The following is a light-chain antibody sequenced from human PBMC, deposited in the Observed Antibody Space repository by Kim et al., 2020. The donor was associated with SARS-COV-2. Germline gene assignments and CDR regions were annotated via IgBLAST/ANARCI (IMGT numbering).Light chain of an antibody. CDR2: AAS. J-gene: IGKJ5*01. V-gene: IGKV1-27*01. CDR1: QGISNY. CDR3: HNYNSAPIT. Sequence: ASLGARVTITCRARQGISNYLAWYQPQPGKVPNLLIYAASTLHSGVPSRFSGSGSGTYFTLPISSLRPEDGGTYYCHNYNSAPITFGQGTRLEIK.